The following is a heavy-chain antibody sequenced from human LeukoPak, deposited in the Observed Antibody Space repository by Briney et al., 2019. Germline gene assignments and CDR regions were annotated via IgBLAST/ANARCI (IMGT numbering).Heavy chain of an antibody. J-gene: IGHJ4*02. CDR2: ISGRSDTI. Sequence: GGSLRLSCAASGFTFSSYNMNWVRQAPGKGLEWVSYISGRSDTIYYADSVKGRFIISRDNARNSLSLQMDSLRVEDTAVYYCARDIVVVVAATGLDYWGQGTLVTVSS. CDR1: GFTFSSYN. V-gene: IGHV3-48*01. D-gene: IGHD2-15*01. CDR3: ARDIVVVVAATGLDY.